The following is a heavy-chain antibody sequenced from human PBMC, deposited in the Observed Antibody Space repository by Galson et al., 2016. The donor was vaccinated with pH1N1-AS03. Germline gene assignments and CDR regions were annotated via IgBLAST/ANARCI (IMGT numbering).Heavy chain of an antibody. Sequence: SETLSLTCAVSGGSVSDNNWWTWVRQPPGKGLEWIGEVHYSGTTSYNPSLNSRVTMSIDKSNNQFSLNLGSVTAADTAVYFCASAGYHTPGYHYWGQGALVTASS. CDR2: VHYSGTT. J-gene: IGHJ4*02. CDR3: ASAGYHTPGYHY. CDR1: GGSVSDNNW. D-gene: IGHD3-16*02. V-gene: IGHV4-4*02.